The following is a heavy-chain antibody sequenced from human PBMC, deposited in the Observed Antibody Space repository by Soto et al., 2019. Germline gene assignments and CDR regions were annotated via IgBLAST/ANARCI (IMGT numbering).Heavy chain of an antibody. D-gene: IGHD1-26*01. Sequence: GGSMRLACAASGFTLSRYWMHLVRQTPGTGLVWVSRINSDGSTTYADSVKGRFTISRDNSKNTLYLQMNSLRAEDTAVYYCAKAPLVGATSPWDYWGQGTLVTVSS. V-gene: IGHV3-74*01. CDR3: AKAPLVGATSPWDY. CDR2: INSDGSTT. CDR1: GFTLSRYW. J-gene: IGHJ4*02.